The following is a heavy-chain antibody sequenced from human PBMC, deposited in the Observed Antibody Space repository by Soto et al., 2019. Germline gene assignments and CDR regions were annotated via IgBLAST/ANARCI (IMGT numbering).Heavy chain of an antibody. CDR1: GGSISSGDYY. J-gene: IGHJ4*02. CDR2: IYYSGST. V-gene: IGHV4-30-4*01. CDR3: ARGYVWGSYPHVPSGSYYFDY. D-gene: IGHD3-16*02. Sequence: QVQLQESGPGLVKPSQTLSLTCTVSGGSISSGDYYWSWIRQPPGKGLEWIGYIYYSGSTYYNPSHKSRVTISVDTSKNQFSLKLSSVTAADTAVYYCARGYVWGSYPHVPSGSYYFDYWGQGTLVTVSS.